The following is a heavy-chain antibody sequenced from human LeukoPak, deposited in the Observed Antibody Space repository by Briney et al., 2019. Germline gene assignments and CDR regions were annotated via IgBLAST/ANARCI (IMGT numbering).Heavy chain of an antibody. CDR1: GYTFSSYD. D-gene: IGHD5-18*01. CDR2: MNPSSGNT. J-gene: IGHJ2*01. V-gene: IGHV1-8*01. CDR3: ARMRGYTYGYWYLDL. Sequence: GASVKVSCKAAGYTFSSYDINWVRQAPGQGLEWMGWMNPSSGNTGYTQKFQGRVTVTRDTSISTAYMELSSLRSEDTALYYCARMRGYTYGYWYLDLWGRGTLVTVSS.